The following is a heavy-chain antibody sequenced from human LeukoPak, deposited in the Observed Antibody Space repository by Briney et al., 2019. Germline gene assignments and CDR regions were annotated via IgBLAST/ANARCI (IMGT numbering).Heavy chain of an antibody. D-gene: IGHD2-2*01. CDR2: INHSGRT. CDR3: ARGSFVVVPAATLYYFDY. V-gene: IGHV4-34*01. Sequence: SETLSLTCAVYGGSFSGYYWSWIRQPPGKGLEWIGEINHSGRTNYNPSLKSRVTISVDTSKNQFSLKLSSVTAADTAVYYCARGSFVVVPAATLYYFDYWGQGTLVTVSS. CDR1: GGSFSGYY. J-gene: IGHJ4*02.